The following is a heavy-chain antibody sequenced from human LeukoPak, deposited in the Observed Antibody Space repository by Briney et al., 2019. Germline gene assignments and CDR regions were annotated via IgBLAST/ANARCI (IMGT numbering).Heavy chain of an antibody. CDR3: ATSIHGDYLY. J-gene: IGHJ4*02. CDR2: FDPEDGET. Sequence: ASVKVSCKVSGYTLTELSMHCVRQAPGKGPEWMGGFDPEDGETIYAQKFQGRVTMTEDTSTDTAYMELSSLRSEDTAVYYCATSIHGDYLYWGQGTLVTVSS. V-gene: IGHV1-24*01. D-gene: IGHD4-17*01. CDR1: GYTLTELS.